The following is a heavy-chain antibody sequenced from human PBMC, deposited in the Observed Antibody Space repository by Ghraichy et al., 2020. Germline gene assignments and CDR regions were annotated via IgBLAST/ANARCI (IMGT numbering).Heavy chain of an antibody. V-gene: IGHV4-61*01. Sequence: TLSLTCTVSGGSVSSDNYYWSWIRQPPGKGLEWIGYISYSGSTNYNPSLKSRVTILVDTSKNQFSLKLNSVTAADTAVYYCARGAPGGFAYRGQGTLVTVSS. D-gene: IGHD3-16*01. J-gene: IGHJ4*02. CDR1: GGSVSSDNYY. CDR2: ISYSGST. CDR3: ARGAPGGFAY.